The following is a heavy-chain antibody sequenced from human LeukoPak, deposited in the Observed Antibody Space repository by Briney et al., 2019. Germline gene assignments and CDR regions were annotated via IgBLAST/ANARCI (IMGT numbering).Heavy chain of an antibody. Sequence: PGGSLRLSCAASGFTFSDYAMSWVRQAPGKGLEWVSAIGGSSDFAYYAEYVKGRFNISRNNSRETLYLQMNSLRAEDTAADYCAKADRGWGVITKDWGQGALVTVSS. D-gene: IGHD3-10*01. CDR1: GFTFSDYA. CDR2: IGGSSDFA. J-gene: IGHJ4*02. V-gene: IGHV3-23*01. CDR3: AKADRGWGVITKD.